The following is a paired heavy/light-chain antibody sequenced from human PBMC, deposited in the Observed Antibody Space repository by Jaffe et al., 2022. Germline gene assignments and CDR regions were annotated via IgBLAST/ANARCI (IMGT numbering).Light chain of an antibody. V-gene: IGKV3-20*01. CDR3: QQYGSSSWT. Sequence: EIVLTQSPGTLSLSPGDRGTLSCTASQSVSSSYLAWYQQKPGQAPRLLIYGASSRATGIPDRFSGSGSGTDFTLTISRLEPEDFAVYYCQQYGSSSWTFGQGTKVEIK. CDR2: GAS. CDR1: QSVSSSY. J-gene: IGKJ1*01.
Heavy chain of an antibody. CDR1: GYSVNGGFY. Sequence: QVQLQESGPGLVKPSETLSLTCAVSGYSVNGGFYWGWIRQPPGKGLEWIGSIYHSGGTYYNASLKSRVTISVDMSKNQFSLKLSSVTAADTAVYYCARHGPGRYSYDSSAYFIWGQGTLVTVSS. CDR2: IYHSGGT. CDR3: ARHGPGRYSYDSSAYFI. D-gene: IGHD3-22*01. J-gene: IGHJ4*02. V-gene: IGHV4-38-2*01.